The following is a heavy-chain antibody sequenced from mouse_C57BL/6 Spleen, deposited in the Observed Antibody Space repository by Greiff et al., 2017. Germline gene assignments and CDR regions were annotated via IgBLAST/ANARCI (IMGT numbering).Heavy chain of an antibody. J-gene: IGHJ4*01. CDR3: ARALTVAYYYAMDY. CDR2: ISDGGSYT. Sequence: EVMLVESGGGLVKPGGSLKLSCAASGFTFSSYAMSWVRQTPEKRLEWVATISDGGSYTYYPDNVKGRFTISRDNAKNNLYLQMSHLKSEDTAMYYCARALTVAYYYAMDYWGQGTSVTVSS. D-gene: IGHD1-1*01. V-gene: IGHV5-4*03. CDR1: GFTFSSYA.